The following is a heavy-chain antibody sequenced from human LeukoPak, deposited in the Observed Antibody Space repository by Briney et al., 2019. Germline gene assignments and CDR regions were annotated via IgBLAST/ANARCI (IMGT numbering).Heavy chain of an antibody. CDR2: INEDGSRE. J-gene: IGHJ4*02. CDR3: ARDPPRRSDF. Sequence: PGGSLRLSCAASGFTFSNFLMTWVRHSPRKGLEWVASINEDGSRELYVDSAKGRFSISRDNANNALSLQMNSLRVEDTAVYYCARDPPRRSDFWGQGTLVTVSS. V-gene: IGHV3-7*01. CDR1: GFTFSNFL.